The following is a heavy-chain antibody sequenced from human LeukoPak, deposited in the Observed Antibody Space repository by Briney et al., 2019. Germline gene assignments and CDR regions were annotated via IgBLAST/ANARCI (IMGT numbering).Heavy chain of an antibody. D-gene: IGHD3-10*01. CDR2: IYYSGST. J-gene: IGHJ5*02. Sequence: SETLSLTCTVSGGFISSSSYYWGWIRQPPGKGLERIGSIYYSGSTYYNPSLKSRVTISVDTSKNQFSLKLSSVTAADTAVYYCARNRAGITMVRGASLFDPWGQGTLVTVSS. V-gene: IGHV4-39*01. CDR1: GGFISSSSYY. CDR3: ARNRAGITMVRGASLFDP.